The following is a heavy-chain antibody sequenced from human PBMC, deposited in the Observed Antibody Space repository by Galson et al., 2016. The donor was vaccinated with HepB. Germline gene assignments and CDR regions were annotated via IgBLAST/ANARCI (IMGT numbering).Heavy chain of an antibody. J-gene: IGHJ4*01. CDR2: ISSSSRSI. CDR3: AKSYGGDYGDLWDY. D-gene: IGHD4-17*01. Sequence: SLRLSCATSGFTFDDYAMHWVRQAPGRGLEWVSGISSSSRSIGHADSVKGRFSSSRDNDRNSLYLQMNSLSADDTAFYYCAKSYGGDYGDLWDYWGRGTLVTVSS. V-gene: IGHV3-9*01. CDR1: GFTFDDYA.